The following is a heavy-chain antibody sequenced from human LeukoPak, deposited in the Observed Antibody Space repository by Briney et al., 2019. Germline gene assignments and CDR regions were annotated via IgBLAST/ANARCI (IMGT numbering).Heavy chain of an antibody. D-gene: IGHD1-26*01. CDR3: ARREAVGAMSDFDD. CDR1: GFSITNYG. V-gene: IGHV3-30*02. J-gene: IGHJ4*02. CDR2: IQWDGSNK. Sequence: GGSLRLSCAASGFSITNYGIHWARQAPGKGLEWVATIQWDGSNKYYVDSVKGRFTVSRDNSKNTVYLQMNSLRSEDTAVYYCARREAVGAMSDFDDWAREPWSPSPQ.